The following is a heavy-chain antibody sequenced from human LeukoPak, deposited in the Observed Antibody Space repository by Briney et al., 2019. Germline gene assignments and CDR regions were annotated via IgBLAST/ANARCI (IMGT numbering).Heavy chain of an antibody. D-gene: IGHD1-26*01. V-gene: IGHV1-8*01. Sequence: ASVEVSCKASGYTFSSYDIIWVQQASGQGLEWMGWMNPNSGHTGYAQKFQGRVTMTRSTSISTAYMELTSLTSEDSAVYYCARSIVGVRKRNDYWGQGTLVTVSS. CDR3: ARSIVGVRKRNDY. J-gene: IGHJ4*02. CDR1: GYTFSSYD. CDR2: MNPNSGHT.